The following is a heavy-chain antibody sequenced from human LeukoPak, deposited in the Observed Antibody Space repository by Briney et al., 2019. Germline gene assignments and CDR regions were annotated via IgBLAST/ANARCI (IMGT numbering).Heavy chain of an antibody. CDR3: ARSPSGWLPYYFDY. J-gene: IGHJ4*02. V-gene: IGHV4-59*08. CDR2: IYYTGSA. CDR1: GGPFSSYY. D-gene: IGHD5-12*01. Sequence: SETLSLTCTVSGGPFSSYYWSWIRQPPGKGLEWIGYIYYTGSANYNPSLKSRVTMSVDTSKNQFSLKLSSVTAADTAVYYCARSPSGWLPYYFDYWGQGTLVTVSS.